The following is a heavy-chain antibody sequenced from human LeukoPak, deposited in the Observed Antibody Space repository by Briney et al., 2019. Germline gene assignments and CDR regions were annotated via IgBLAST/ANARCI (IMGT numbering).Heavy chain of an antibody. CDR1: GGSISSYY. D-gene: IGHD1-26*01. CDR3: ASLRERSYYARGFDY. V-gene: IGHV4-39*01. Sequence: SETLSLTCTVSGGSISSYYWGWIRQPPGKGLEWIGSIYYSGSTYYKSSLKSRVTISVDTSKNQFSLKLTSVTAADTALYYCASLRERSYYARGFDYWGQGTLVTVSS. CDR2: IYYSGST. J-gene: IGHJ4*02.